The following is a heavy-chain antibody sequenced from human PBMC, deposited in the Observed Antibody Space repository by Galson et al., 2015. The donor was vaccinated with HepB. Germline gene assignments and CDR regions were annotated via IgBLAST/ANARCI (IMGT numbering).Heavy chain of an antibody. D-gene: IGHD3-3*01. J-gene: IGHJ6*02. CDR3: ARGGSGHYYTGMDI. CDR1: GGTFSSNT. V-gene: IGHV1-69*13. CDR2: ISPMLDET. Sequence: SVKVSCKVSGGTFSSNTFSWVRQAPGQGLEGRGGISPMLDETNFGQKFQGRLTINADASTRTAHMELSSLRYEDTAVYYCARGGSGHYYTGMDIWGPGTTVTVSS.